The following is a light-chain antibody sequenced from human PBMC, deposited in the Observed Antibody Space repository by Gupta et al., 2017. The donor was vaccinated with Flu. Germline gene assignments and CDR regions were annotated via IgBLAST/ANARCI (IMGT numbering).Light chain of an antibody. CDR3: QQYNNWPPRT. CDR2: GAS. CDR1: QSVSSN. Sequence: EIVMTQSPATLSVSPGERATLSCRASQSVSSNLAWYQQKPGQAPRLLIYGASTRDTGIPARFSGSGSGTEFTLTISSLQSEDFAVYYCQQYNNWPPRTFGQGTQMEIK. V-gene: IGKV3-15*01. J-gene: IGKJ5*01.